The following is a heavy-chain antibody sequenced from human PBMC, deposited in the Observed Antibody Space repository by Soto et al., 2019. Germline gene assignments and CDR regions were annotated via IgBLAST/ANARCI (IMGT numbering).Heavy chain of an antibody. CDR1: GYTFTSYY. CDR2: INPSGGST. CDR3: ARAWSIVVVPAARMEAFDI. J-gene: IGHJ3*02. Sequence: GASVKVSCKASGYTFTSYYMHWVRQAPGQGLEWIGIINPSGGSTSYAQKFQGRVTMTRDTSTSTVYMELSSLRSEDTAVYYCARAWSIVVVPAARMEAFDIWGQGTMVTVSS. V-gene: IGHV1-46*03. D-gene: IGHD2-2*01.